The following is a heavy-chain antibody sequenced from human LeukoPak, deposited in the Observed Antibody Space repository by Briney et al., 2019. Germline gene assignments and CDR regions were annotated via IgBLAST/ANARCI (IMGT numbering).Heavy chain of an antibody. CDR1: GGTFSSYA. CDR2: IIPIFGTA. CDR3: ARHRPGYCGGDCYHDAFDI. J-gene: IGHJ3*02. D-gene: IGHD2-21*01. V-gene: IGHV1-69*05. Sequence: SVKVSCKASGGTFSSYAISWVRQAPGQGLEWMGGIIPIFGTANYAQKFQGRVTITTDESTSTAYMELSSLRSEDTAVYYCARHRPGYCGGDCYHDAFDIWGQGTMVTVSS.